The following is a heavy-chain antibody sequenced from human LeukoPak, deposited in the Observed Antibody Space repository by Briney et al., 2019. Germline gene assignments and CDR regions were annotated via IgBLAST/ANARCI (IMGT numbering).Heavy chain of an antibody. J-gene: IGHJ6*02. CDR2: ISGSGGST. CDR3: ARAPPWFGDKHYGLDV. Sequence: GGSLRLSCAASGFTFSSYAMSWVRQAPGKGLEWVSAISGSGGSTYYADSVKGRFTISRDNSKNTLYLHLNSLRAEDAAVYYCARAPPWFGDKHYGLDVWGQGTTVTVSS. D-gene: IGHD3-10*01. CDR1: GFTFSSYA. V-gene: IGHV3-23*01.